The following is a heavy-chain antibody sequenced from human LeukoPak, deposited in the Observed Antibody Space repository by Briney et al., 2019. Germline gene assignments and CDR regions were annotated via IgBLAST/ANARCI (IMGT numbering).Heavy chain of an antibody. CDR3: ARGTSIVGATYFDY. CDR1: GGSFSGYY. D-gene: IGHD1-26*01. V-gene: IGHV4-34*01. Sequence: SETLSLTCAVYGGSFSGYYWSWIRQPPGKGLEWIGEINHSGSTNYNLSLKSRVTISVDTSKNQFSLKLSSVTAADTAVYYRARGTSIVGATYFDYWGQGTLVTVSS. CDR2: INHSGST. J-gene: IGHJ4*02.